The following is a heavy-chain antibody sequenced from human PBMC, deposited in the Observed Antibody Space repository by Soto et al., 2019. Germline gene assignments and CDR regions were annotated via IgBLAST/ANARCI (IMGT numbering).Heavy chain of an antibody. D-gene: IGHD3-10*01. Sequence: QVQLQESGPGLVKPSETLSLTCTVSGGSIITYYWSWIRQPPGKGLEWIGYSYYSGSTNYNPSLKTRVNISADTSKNQFSLKLNSMTAADTAVYYCARHNYGSGSTYFDYWGQGTLVTVSS. J-gene: IGHJ4*02. V-gene: IGHV4-59*08. CDR2: SYYSGST. CDR3: ARHNYGSGSTYFDY. CDR1: GGSIITYY.